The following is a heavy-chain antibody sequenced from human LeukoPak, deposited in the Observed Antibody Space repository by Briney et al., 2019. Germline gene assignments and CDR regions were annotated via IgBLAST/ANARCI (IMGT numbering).Heavy chain of an antibody. V-gene: IGHV1-46*01. D-gene: IGHD1-7*01. Sequence: ASVKVSCKASGYIFTNYYMHWVRQAPGQGLEWMGTINPSGGSTTYAQKFQGRVTMTRDTSTGTVYMELSSLRSEDTAVYYCVRGYFNWNYAGVGEYYYMDVWGKGTTVTVSS. CDR3: VRGYFNWNYAGVGEYYYMDV. CDR2: INPSGGST. CDR1: GYIFTNYY. J-gene: IGHJ6*03.